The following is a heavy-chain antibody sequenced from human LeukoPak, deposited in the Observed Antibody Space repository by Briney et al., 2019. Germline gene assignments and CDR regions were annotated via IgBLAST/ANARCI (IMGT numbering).Heavy chain of an antibody. D-gene: IGHD3-10*01. CDR1: GFTFSSYA. CDR3: ARSYGSGTPGKYGMDV. J-gene: IGHJ6*04. CDR2: ISGSGGST. V-gene: IGHV3-23*01. Sequence: GGSLRLSCAASGFTFSSYAMSWVRQAPGKGLEWVSAISGSGGSTYYADSVKGRFTISRDNSKNTLYLQVNSLRAEDTAVYYCARSYGSGTPGKYGMDVWGKGTTVTVSS.